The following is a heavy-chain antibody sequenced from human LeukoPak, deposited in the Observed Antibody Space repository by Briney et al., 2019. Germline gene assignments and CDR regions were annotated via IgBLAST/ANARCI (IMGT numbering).Heavy chain of an antibody. CDR3: ARDLMTYYYDK. D-gene: IGHD3-22*01. Sequence: PSETLSLTCTVSGGSVSSSSYYWGWIRQPPGKGLEWIGSIYYSGSTYYNPSLKSRVTISVDTSKNQFSLKLSSVTAADTAVYYCARDLMTYYYDKWGQGTLVTVSS. CDR1: GGSVSSSSYY. V-gene: IGHV4-39*07. CDR2: IYYSGST. J-gene: IGHJ4*02.